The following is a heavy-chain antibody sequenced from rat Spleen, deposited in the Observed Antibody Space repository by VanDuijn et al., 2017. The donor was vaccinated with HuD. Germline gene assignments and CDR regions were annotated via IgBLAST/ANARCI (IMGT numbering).Heavy chain of an antibody. V-gene: IGHV5-7*01. D-gene: IGHD1-12*02. CDR3: ARPRYDGSYYPSGIMDA. Sequence: EVQLVESGGGLVQPGRSMKLSCAASGFTFSDYYMAWVRQAPKKGLEWVATISDDGSSTYYRDSVKGRFTISRDNAKSTLYLQMDSLRSEDTATYYCARPRYDGSYYPSGIMDAWGQGASVTVSS. CDR1: GFTFSDYY. J-gene: IGHJ4*01. CDR2: ISDDGSST.